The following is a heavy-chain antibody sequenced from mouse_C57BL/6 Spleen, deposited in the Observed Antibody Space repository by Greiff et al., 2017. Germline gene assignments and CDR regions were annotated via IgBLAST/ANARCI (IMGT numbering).Heavy chain of an antibody. D-gene: IGHD2-2*01. V-gene: IGHV1-69*01. J-gene: IGHJ2*01. CDR2: IYTSDSYT. CDR1: GYTFTSYW. Sequence: QVHVKQPGAELVMPGASVKLSCKASGYTFTSYWMHWVKQRPGQGLEWIGEIYTSDSYTNYNQKFKGKSTLTVDKSSSTAYMQLSSLTSEDSAVYYCARWGMVTTSYFDYWGKGTTLTVSS. CDR3: ARWGMVTTSYFDY.